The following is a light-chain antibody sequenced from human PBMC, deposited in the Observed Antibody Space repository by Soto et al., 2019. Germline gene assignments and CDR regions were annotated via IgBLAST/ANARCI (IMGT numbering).Light chain of an antibody. CDR1: QSVSSNF. V-gene: IGKV3-20*01. J-gene: IGKJ4*01. CDR3: QQYGTSPLT. CDR2: GSS. Sequence: IVLTQTTGTLPLSPGERATLSCRASQSVSSNFLAWYQQKPGQAPRLLIYGSSNRATGIPDRFSGSGSGVDFTLTVSRLEPEDFAVYYCQQYGTSPLTFGGGTMVDVK.